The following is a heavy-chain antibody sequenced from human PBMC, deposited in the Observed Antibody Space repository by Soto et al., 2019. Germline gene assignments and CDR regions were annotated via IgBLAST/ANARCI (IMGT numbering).Heavy chain of an antibody. D-gene: IGHD3-16*01. J-gene: IGHJ3*02. CDR1: GFTFRIYS. V-gene: IGHV3-33*01. Sequence: GGSLRLSCAASGFTFRIYSMHWVRQSPGKGLEWVAVMWYDGTNKYYGESVKGRFTISRDNSENTLYLQMNRLRVEDTAVYYCARDATFGTKGGSFDIWGHGTLVTVS. CDR2: MWYDGTNK. CDR3: ARDATFGTKGGSFDI.